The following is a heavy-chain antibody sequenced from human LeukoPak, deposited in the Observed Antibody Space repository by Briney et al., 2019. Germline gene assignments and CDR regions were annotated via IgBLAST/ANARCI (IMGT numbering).Heavy chain of an antibody. CDR2: IYYSGST. V-gene: IGHV4-59*01. J-gene: IGHJ4*02. CDR1: GGSISSYY. D-gene: IGHD5-18*01. Sequence: SETLSLTCTVSGGSISSYYWSWIRQPPGKGLEWIGYIYYSGSTNYNPSLKSRVTISVDTSKNQFSLKLSSVTAADTAVYYCARAVDTAMRGEYYFDYWGQGTLVTVSS. CDR3: ARAVDTAMRGEYYFDY.